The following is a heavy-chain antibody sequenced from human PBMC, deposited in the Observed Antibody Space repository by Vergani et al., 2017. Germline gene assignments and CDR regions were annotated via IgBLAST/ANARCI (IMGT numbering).Heavy chain of an antibody. Sequence: EVQLVESGGGVERPGGSLRLSCVASGFTFDDYGMSWVRQAPGKGLELVSGISWNSGSIGYADSVKGRFTISRDNAKNSLYLQMNSLRAEDTAVYYCARDMTMALYNWFDPWGQGTLVTVSS. CDR1: GFTFDDYG. D-gene: IGHD4/OR15-4a*01. V-gene: IGHV3-20*04. CDR3: ARDMTMALYNWFDP. J-gene: IGHJ5*02. CDR2: ISWNSGSI.